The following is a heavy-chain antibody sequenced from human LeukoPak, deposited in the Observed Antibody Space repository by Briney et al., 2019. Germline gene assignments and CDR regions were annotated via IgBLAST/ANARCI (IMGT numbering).Heavy chain of an antibody. V-gene: IGHV6-1*01. Sequence: SQTLSLTCATSGDSVSSNSVTWNWIRQSPSRGLEWLGRTYYRSTWYNDYAVSVRGRITVNPDTSKNQFSLHLNSVTPEDTAVYYCARRLTQYDCFDPWGQGILVTVSS. CDR1: GDSVSSNSVT. CDR3: ARRLTQYDCFDP. D-gene: IGHD2-2*01. J-gene: IGHJ5*02. CDR2: TYYRSTWYN.